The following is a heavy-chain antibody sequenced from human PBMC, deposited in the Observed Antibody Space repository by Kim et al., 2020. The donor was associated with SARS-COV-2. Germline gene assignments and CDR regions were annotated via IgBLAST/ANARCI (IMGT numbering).Heavy chain of an antibody. CDR2: IKQDGSEK. Sequence: GGSLRLSCAASGFTFSSYWMSWVRQAPGKGLEWVANIKQDGSEKYYVDSVKGRFTISRDNAKNSLYLQMNSLRAEDTAVYYCARELNSGFYDYVWGSYRYKYYGMDVWGQGTTVTVSS. J-gene: IGHJ6*02. CDR3: ARELNSGFYDYVWGSYRYKYYGMDV. V-gene: IGHV3-7*03. CDR1: GFTFSSYW. D-gene: IGHD3-16*02.